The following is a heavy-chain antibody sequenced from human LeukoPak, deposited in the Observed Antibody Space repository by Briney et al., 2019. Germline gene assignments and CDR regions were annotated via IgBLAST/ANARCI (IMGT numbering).Heavy chain of an antibody. V-gene: IGHV4-59*01. CDR3: ARGGGVAGTPYNPYDY. CDR1: GGSISSYY. D-gene: IGHD6-19*01. Sequence: SETLSLTCTVSGGSISSYYWSWIRQPPGKGLEWIGYIYYSGSTNYNPSLKSRVTIPVDTSKNQFSLKLSSVTAADTAVYYCARGGGVAGTPYNPYDYGRQGTLVTVSS. CDR2: IYYSGST. J-gene: IGHJ4*02.